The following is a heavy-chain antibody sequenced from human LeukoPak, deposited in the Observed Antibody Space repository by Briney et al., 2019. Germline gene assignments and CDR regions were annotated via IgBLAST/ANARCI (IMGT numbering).Heavy chain of an antibody. D-gene: IGHD3-3*01. J-gene: IGHJ5*02. V-gene: IGHV1-2*02. CDR3: ARGSARITIFGVVINWFDH. CDR2: INPNSGGT. Sequence: ASVKVSCKASGYTFTGYYMHWVRQAPGQGLEWMGWINPNSGGTNYAQKFQGRVTMTRDTSISTAYMELSKLRSDDTAVYYCARGSARITIFGVVINWFDHWGQGTLVTVSS. CDR1: GYTFTGYY.